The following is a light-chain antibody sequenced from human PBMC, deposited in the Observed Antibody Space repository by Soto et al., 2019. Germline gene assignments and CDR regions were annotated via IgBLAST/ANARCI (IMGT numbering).Light chain of an antibody. Sequence: EIVMTQSPATLSVSPGERATLSCRASQSVSSNLAWYQQKPGQAPRRLIYGASTRATGIPARFSGSGSGTEFTLTISSLQSEDFAVYYCQQYKNGPLTVGGGTKVEIK. J-gene: IGKJ4*01. V-gene: IGKV3-15*01. CDR1: QSVSSN. CDR3: QQYKNGPLT. CDR2: GAS.